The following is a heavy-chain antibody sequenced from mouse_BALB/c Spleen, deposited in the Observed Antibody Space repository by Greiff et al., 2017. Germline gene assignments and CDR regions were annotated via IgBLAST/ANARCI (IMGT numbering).Heavy chain of an antibody. Sequence: DVMLVESGGGLVQPGGSRKLSCAASGFTFSSFGMHWVRQAPEKGLEWVAYISSGSSTIYYADTVKGRFTISRDNPKNTLFLQMTSLRSEDTAMYYCARLYYGSRMCFDVWGAGTTVTVSS. CDR3: ARLYYGSRMCFDV. J-gene: IGHJ1*01. CDR1: GFTFSSFG. V-gene: IGHV5-17*02. D-gene: IGHD1-1*01. CDR2: ISSGSSTI.